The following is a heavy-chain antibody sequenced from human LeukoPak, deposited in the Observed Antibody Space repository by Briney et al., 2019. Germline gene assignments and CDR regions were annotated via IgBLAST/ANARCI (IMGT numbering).Heavy chain of an antibody. Sequence: SETLSLTCAVSGGSISSRNWWSWVRQPPGKGLEWIGEIYHTGSTNHNPSLKSRVTISVDKSKNQFSLRLTSVTAADTAVYYCARVSSTWYPSDYWGQGTLVTVSS. D-gene: IGHD6-13*01. CDR1: GGSISSRNW. J-gene: IGHJ4*02. CDR3: ARVSSTWYPSDY. V-gene: IGHV4-4*02. CDR2: IYHTGST.